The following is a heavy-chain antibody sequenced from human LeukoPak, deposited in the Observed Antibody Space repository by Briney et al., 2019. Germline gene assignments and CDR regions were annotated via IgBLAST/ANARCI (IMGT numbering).Heavy chain of an antibody. CDR2: IKQDGSEK. V-gene: IGHV3-7*01. CDR3: ARVSSSWSGGYYYYYMDV. J-gene: IGHJ6*03. CDR1: GFTFSSYW. Sequence: GGSLRLSCAASGFTFSSYWMSWVRQAPGKGLEWVANIKQDGSEKYYVDPVKGRFTISRDNAKNSLYPQMNSLRAEDTAVYYCARVSSSWSGGYYYYYMDVWGKGTTVTVSS. D-gene: IGHD6-13*01.